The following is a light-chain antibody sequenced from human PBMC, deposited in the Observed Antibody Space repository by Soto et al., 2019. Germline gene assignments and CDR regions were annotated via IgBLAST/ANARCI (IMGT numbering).Light chain of an antibody. CDR1: QSVSSCY. V-gene: IGKV3-20*01. J-gene: IGKJ5*01. Sequence: EIVLTQSPGTLSLSPGEGATLSCRASQSVSSCYIAWYQQRPGQTPSLLIYGASTRATGIPDWFSGSGSGTHFTLTISRLEPGDFAVYYCQHFGGTTFTFGQGPRLEIK. CDR3: QHFGGTTFT. CDR2: GAS.